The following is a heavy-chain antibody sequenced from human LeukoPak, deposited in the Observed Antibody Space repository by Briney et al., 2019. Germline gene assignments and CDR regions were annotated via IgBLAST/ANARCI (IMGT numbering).Heavy chain of an antibody. J-gene: IGHJ4*02. CDR3: AKIRDTAMVMIPGYDILTGSRGYFDY. Sequence: GSLRLSCAASGFTFSSYAMSWVRPAPGKGLEWVSAISGSGGSTYYADSVKGRFTISRDNSKNTLYLQMNSLRAEDTAVYYCAKIRDTAMVMIPGYDILTGSRGYFDYWGQGTLVTVSS. D-gene: IGHD3-9*01. CDR1: GFTFSSYA. V-gene: IGHV3-23*01. CDR2: ISGSGGST.